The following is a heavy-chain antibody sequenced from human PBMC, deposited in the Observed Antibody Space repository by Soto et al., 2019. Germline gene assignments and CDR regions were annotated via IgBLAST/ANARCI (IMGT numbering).Heavy chain of an antibody. CDR2: INSDGSST. CDR3: ARRGASPSEFDI. V-gene: IGHV3-74*01. CDR1: GFTFSSYW. D-gene: IGHD1-26*01. Sequence: GSLRLSCAASGFTFSSYWMHWVRQAPGKGLVWVSRINSDGSSTSYADSVKGRFTISRDNAKNTLYLQMNSLRAEDTAVYYCARRGASPSEFDIWGQGTMVTVAS. J-gene: IGHJ3*02.